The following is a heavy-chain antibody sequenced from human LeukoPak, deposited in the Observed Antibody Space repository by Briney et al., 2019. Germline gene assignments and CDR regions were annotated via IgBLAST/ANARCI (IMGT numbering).Heavy chain of an antibody. Sequence: ASVKVSCKASAYTFTDYYIHWVRQAPGQGLEWMGRINPNTGDTNFAQKFQDRVTMTRDMSISTAFMDLSSLRSDDTAVYYCARYHYGLDYWGQGTLVTVSS. CDR2: INPNTGDT. CDR1: AYTFTDYY. CDR3: ARYHYGLDY. J-gene: IGHJ4*02. V-gene: IGHV1-2*06. D-gene: IGHD4-17*01.